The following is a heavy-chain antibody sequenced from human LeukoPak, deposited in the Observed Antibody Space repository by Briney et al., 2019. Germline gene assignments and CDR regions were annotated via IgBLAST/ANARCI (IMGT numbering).Heavy chain of an antibody. CDR3: AKDSANIMGARLDY. CDR1: GFTGNSYD. Sequence: GGSLRLSCAASGFTGNSYDMSWVRQAPGRGLEWVSGISISGGSTYYADSVKGRFTISRDNSKNTLFLQMNSLRAEDTAVYYCAKDSANIMGARLDYWGQGTLVTVSS. J-gene: IGHJ4*02. D-gene: IGHD1-26*01. CDR2: ISISGGST. V-gene: IGHV3-23*01.